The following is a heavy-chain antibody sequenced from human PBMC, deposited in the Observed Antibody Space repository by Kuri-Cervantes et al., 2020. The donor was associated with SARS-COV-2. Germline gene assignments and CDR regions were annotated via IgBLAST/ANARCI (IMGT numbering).Heavy chain of an antibody. V-gene: IGHV4-61*02. J-gene: IGHJ1*01. Sequence: SCTVSGGSISSGSYYWSWIRQPAGKGLEWIGRIYTSGSTNYNPSLKSRVTIPVDTSKNQFSLKLSSVTAADTAVYYCAYTTVTGYFQHWSQGTLVTVSS. CDR3: AYTTVTGYFQH. D-gene: IGHD4-17*01. CDR1: GGSISSGSYY. CDR2: IYTSGST.